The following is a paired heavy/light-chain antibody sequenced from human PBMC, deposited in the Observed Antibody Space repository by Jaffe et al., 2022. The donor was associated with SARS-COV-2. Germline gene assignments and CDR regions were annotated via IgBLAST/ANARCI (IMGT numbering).Light chain of an antibody. CDR1: QSIGSY. J-gene: IGKJ2*01. CDR3: QQSYITLYT. V-gene: IGKV1-39*01. Sequence: DIQMTQSPSSLSASVGDRVTITCRASQSIGSYLNWYQQKPGKAPKLLIYAASNLQSGVPSRFSGSGSGADFTLTISSLQPEDFATYYCQQSYITLYTFGQGTKLEIK. CDR2: AAS.
Heavy chain of an antibody. CDR3: ARGSGGNPWTGPNWFDP. CDR2: IYSGGER. J-gene: IGHJ5*02. V-gene: IGHV3-53*02. CDR1: GFTVSSNH. Sequence: QLVETGGDLIQPGGSLRLACAASGFTVSSNHMSWVRQAPGKGLEWVSVIYSGGERYYADFVKGRFVISRDNSKNTLYLQMSSLRTEDTGTYYCARGSGGNPWTGPNWFDPWGQGTLVTVSS. D-gene: IGHD2-15*01.